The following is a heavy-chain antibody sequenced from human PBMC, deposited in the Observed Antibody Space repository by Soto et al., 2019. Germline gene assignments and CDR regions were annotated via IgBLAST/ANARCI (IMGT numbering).Heavy chain of an antibody. J-gene: IGHJ4*02. CDR2: IYYTGST. V-gene: IGHV4-59*01. D-gene: IGHD4-17*01. CDR1: GSSISPYY. Sequence: SETLSLTCSVSGSSISPYYWSWLRQPPGKGLEWIGNIYYTGSTKYNPSLKSRVTMSVATSKSQVSLRLTSVTAADTAVYYCVRVGGYYGDYPNFDYWGQGTLVTVYS. CDR3: VRVGGYYGDYPNFDY.